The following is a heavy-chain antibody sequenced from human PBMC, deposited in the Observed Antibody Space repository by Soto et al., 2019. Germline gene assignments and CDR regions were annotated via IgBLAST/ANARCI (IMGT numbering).Heavy chain of an antibody. D-gene: IGHD3-10*01. CDR3: ARGVGSGSYYNQYNWFDP. Sequence: ASVKVSCKASGYTFTRYGISWVRQAPGQGLEWMGWISGYNGDTNYAQKFQGRVTMTVDTSTTTAFMELTSLTSDDTAEYYCARGVGSGSYYNQYNWFDPWGQGTLVTVSS. CDR2: ISGYNGDT. CDR1: GYTFTRYG. J-gene: IGHJ5*02. V-gene: IGHV1-18*01.